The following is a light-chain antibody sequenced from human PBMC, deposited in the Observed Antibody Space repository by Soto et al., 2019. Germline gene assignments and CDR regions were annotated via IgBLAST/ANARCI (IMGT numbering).Light chain of an antibody. CDR1: QSVTARY. CDR2: GAS. Sequence: EIVLTQSPGTLSLSPGERATLSCKARQSVTARYLAWYQQRRGRAPTLLIYGASVRAPGIPDRFSGGGSGTDFTLTISRMEPEDFAVYYCQPYGSSPFIFGPGTTVEIK. CDR3: QPYGSSPFI. V-gene: IGKV3-20*01. J-gene: IGKJ3*01.